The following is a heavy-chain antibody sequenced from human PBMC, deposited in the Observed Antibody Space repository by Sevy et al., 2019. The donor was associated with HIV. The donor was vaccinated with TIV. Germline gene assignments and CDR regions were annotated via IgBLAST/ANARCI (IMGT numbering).Heavy chain of an antibody. Sequence: GGSLRLSCAASGFTFSSYVMSWVRQAPGKGLEWVSAISGSGGSTYYADSVKGRFTISRDNSKSTLYVQMSSLRAEDTAVYYCAKDQVLWFGESIDFWGQGTLVTVSS. CDR1: GFTFSSYV. J-gene: IGHJ4*02. V-gene: IGHV3-23*01. CDR3: AKDQVLWFGESIDF. CDR2: ISGSGGST. D-gene: IGHD3-10*01.